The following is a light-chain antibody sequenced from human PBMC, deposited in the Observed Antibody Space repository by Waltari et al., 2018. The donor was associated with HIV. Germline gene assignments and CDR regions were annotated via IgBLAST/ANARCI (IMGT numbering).Light chain of an antibody. J-gene: IGLJ1*01. Sequence: QHVLTHRPCASETAGQSLSISCSGGSSNLGRRSVYWYPQVAHIAPQLLVSRHDQPRPVLPDRFFCATSGTSAALVISGLRAEDEALYYCASCDDGLSGHVFCGGTTFFVL. CDR1: SSNLGRRS. CDR3: ASCDDGLSGHV. V-gene: IGLV1-47*01. CDR2: RHD.